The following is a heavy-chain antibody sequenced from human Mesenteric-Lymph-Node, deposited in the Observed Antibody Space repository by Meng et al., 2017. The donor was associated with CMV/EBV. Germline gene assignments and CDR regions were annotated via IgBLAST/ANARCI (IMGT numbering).Heavy chain of an antibody. J-gene: IGHJ5*02. Sequence: GESLKISCAASGFTFDDYGMSWVRQAPGKGLEWVSGINWNGGSTGYADSVKGRFTISRDNAKNSLYLQMNSLRAEDTALYYCARDRGYSSSLNWFDPWGQGTLVTVSS. CDR3: ARDRGYSSSLNWFDP. V-gene: IGHV3-20*04. CDR2: INWNGGST. CDR1: GFTFDDYG. D-gene: IGHD6-13*01.